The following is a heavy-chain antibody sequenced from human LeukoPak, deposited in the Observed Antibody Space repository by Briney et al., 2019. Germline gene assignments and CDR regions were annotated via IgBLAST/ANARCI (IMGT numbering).Heavy chain of an antibody. CDR2: IKEGGSEK. CDR1: GFTLSSYW. CDR3: ARSTAGFDY. Sequence: GGSLRLSCAASGFTLSSYWMSWVRQAPGKGLEWVANIKEGGSEKYYVDSVKGRFTISRDNAKNSLSLQMSSLRAEDTALYYCARSTAGFDYWGQGTLVTVSS. D-gene: IGHD1-1*01. V-gene: IGHV3-7*01. J-gene: IGHJ4*02.